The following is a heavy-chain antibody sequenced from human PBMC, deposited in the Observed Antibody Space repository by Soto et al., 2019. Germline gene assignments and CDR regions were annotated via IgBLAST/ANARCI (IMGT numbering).Heavy chain of an antibody. CDR2: ISAKNGDT. J-gene: IGHJ4*02. V-gene: IGHV1-18*01. CDR3: ARDPPETPADY. CDR1: GYTFTNYG. Sequence: ASVKVSCKASGYTFTNYGVSWVRQAPGQGLEWMGWISAKNGDTNFAQRFRGRISMTTDTPTNTVYMELRSLKPDDTAVYYCARDPPETPADYWGRGTLVTVSS.